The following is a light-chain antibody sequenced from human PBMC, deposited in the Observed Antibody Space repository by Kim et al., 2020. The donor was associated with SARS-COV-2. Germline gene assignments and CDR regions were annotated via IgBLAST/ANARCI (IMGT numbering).Light chain of an antibody. V-gene: IGLV3-19*01. Sequence: SSELTQDPALSVAVGQTVKITCQGDSLRRYYASWYQQKPGQAPALVIYGRNNRPSGIPERLSGSTSGNTASLIITGAQAEDEADYYCNSRGSSANVLFGGGTKLTVL. CDR1: SLRRYY. CDR3: NSRGSSANVL. J-gene: IGLJ2*01. CDR2: GRN.